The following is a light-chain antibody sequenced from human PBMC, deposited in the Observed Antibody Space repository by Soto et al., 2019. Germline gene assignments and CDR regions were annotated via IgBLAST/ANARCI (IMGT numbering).Light chain of an antibody. J-gene: IGLJ3*02. CDR1: SSDLGNYNN. V-gene: IGLV2-14*01. CDR3: SSYTGSGTLV. CDR2: EVS. Sequence: QSALTQPASVSGSPGQSITVSCTGTSSDLGNYNNVSWYQHHPGKAPKLMVYEVSNRPSGVSNRFSGSKSGNTASLTISGLQVEDEAEYYCSSYTGSGTLVFGAGTKLTVL.